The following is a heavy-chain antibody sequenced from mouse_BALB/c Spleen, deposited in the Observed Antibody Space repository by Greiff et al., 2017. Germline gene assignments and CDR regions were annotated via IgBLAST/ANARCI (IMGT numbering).Heavy chain of an antibody. CDR2: IWSGGST. J-gene: IGHJ2*01. Sequence: VQLVESGPGLVQPSQSLSITCTVSGFSLTSYGVHWVRQSPGKGLEWLGVIWSGGSTDYNAAFISRLSISKDNSKSQVFLKMNSLQTDDTAIYYCVRLTANGGYFDDWGQGTTLTVSS. CDR3: VRLTANGGYFDD. CDR1: GFSLTSYG. V-gene: IGHV2-2*01. D-gene: IGHD1-2*01.